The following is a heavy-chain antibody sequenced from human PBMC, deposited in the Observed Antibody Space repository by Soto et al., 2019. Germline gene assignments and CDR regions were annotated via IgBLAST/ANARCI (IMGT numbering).Heavy chain of an antibody. J-gene: IGHJ3*02. Sequence: QVQLVQSGAEVKKPGSSVKVSCKASGGTFNSYAISWVRQAPGQGLEWMGGIIPIFGTANYAQKFQGRVTITADESMNTAYMELSSLRFEDTAVYYCARVGAPSGAFDIWGQGTMVTVSS. V-gene: IGHV1-69*01. CDR3: ARVGAPSGAFDI. CDR1: GGTFNSYA. CDR2: IIPIFGTA.